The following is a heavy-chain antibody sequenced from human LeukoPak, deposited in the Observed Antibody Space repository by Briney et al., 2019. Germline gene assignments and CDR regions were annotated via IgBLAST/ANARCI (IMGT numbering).Heavy chain of an antibody. CDR2: IDPNNGGA. V-gene: IGHV1-2*02. CDR1: AYTFTGYY. CDR3: ARGREINCSGGSCYPFDY. D-gene: IGHD2-15*01. J-gene: IGHJ4*02. Sequence: ASVKVSRKASAYTFTGYYMHWVRQAPGQGLEWMGWIDPNNGGAKYAQKFQGRVTMTRDTSISTVYVELSGLRPDDTAVYYCARGREINCSGGSCYPFDYWGQGTLVTVSS.